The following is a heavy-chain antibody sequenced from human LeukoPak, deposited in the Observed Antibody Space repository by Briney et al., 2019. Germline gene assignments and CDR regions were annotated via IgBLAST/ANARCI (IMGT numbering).Heavy chain of an antibody. J-gene: IGHJ6*03. CDR2: INPNSGGT. Sequence: GATVKVSCKASGYTFTGYYMHWVRQAPGQGLERMGWINPNSGGTNYAQKFQGRVTMTRDTSISTAYMELSRLRSDDTAVYYCARRYSSSWYAADRYYYHYMDVWGKGTTVTVSS. CDR3: ARRYSSSWYAADRYYYHYMDV. D-gene: IGHD6-13*01. CDR1: GYTFTGYY. V-gene: IGHV1-2*02.